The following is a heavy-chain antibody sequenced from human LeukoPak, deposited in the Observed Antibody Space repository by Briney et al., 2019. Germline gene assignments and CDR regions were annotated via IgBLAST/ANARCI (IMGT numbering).Heavy chain of an antibody. CDR3: AGKPYDILTGYYPFDY. J-gene: IGHJ4*02. Sequence: GGSLRLSCAASGFTFSRYGMNWVRQAPGKGLEWVSSISSSSSYIYYADSVKGRFTISRDNAKNSLYLQMNSLRAEDTAVYYCAGKPYDILTGYYPFDYWGQGTLVTVSS. D-gene: IGHD3-9*01. CDR2: ISSSSSYI. V-gene: IGHV3-21*01. CDR1: GFTFSRYG.